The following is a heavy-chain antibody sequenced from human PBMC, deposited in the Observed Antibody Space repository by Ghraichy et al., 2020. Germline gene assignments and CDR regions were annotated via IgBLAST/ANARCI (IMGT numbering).Heavy chain of an antibody. V-gene: IGHV1-2*04. D-gene: IGHD6-19*01. Sequence: ASVKVSCKASGYTFTGYYMHWVRQAPGQGLEWMGWINPNSGGTNYAQKFQGWVTMTRDTSISTAYMELSRLRSDDTAVYYCAREDSSGGGTFDYWGQGTLVTVSS. CDR1: GYTFTGYY. CDR3: AREDSSGGGTFDY. J-gene: IGHJ4*02. CDR2: INPNSGGT.